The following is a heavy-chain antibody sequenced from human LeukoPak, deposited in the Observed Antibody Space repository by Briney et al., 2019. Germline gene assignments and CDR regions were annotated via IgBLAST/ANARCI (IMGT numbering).Heavy chain of an antibody. CDR1: GGSISSYY. V-gene: IGHV4-59*01. Sequence: PSETLSLTCTVSGGSISSYYWSWIRQPPGKGLEWIGYIYYSGSTNYNPSLKSRVTISVDTSKNQFSLRLSSVTAADTAVYYCARHRYYYDSSGYYYQPWGQGTLVTVSS. D-gene: IGHD3-22*01. CDR3: ARHRYYYDSSGYYYQP. J-gene: IGHJ5*02. CDR2: IYYSGST.